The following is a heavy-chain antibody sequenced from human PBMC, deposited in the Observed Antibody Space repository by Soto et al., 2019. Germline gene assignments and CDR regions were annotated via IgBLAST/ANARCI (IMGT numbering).Heavy chain of an antibody. V-gene: IGHV3-43*01. Sequence: GGSLRLSCALYAFTSADYTMHCDRPAPKKGLEWVSPISWDGGSTYYADSVKGRLTIARDNSKNSLYPQMNSLRTEDTAFYYCAKDLKSLYYYDSIGGIDYWGQGTLVTVSS. J-gene: IGHJ4*02. CDR1: AFTSADYT. CDR3: AKDLKSLYYYDSIGGIDY. CDR2: ISWDGGST. D-gene: IGHD3-22*01.